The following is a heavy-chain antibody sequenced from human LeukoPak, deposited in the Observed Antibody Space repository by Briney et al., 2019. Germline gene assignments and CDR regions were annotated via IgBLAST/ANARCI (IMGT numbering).Heavy chain of an antibody. D-gene: IGHD3-22*01. Sequence: GGSLRLSCAASGFTVSSNYMSWVRQAPGKGLEWVSVIYRGGSTYYADSVKGRFTISRDNSKNTLYLQMNSLRAEDTAVYYCARDWYDSSGYIDDYWGQGTLVTVSS. CDR1: GFTVSSNY. CDR3: ARDWYDSSGYIDDY. J-gene: IGHJ4*02. CDR2: IYRGGST. V-gene: IGHV3-66*02.